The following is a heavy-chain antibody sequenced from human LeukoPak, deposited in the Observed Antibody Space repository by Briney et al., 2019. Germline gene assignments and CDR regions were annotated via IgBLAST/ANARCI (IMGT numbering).Heavy chain of an antibody. J-gene: IGHJ5*02. CDR1: GGSISSSSYY. CDR2: IYYSGST. D-gene: IGHD3-10*01. CDR3: ARPHGSSGSQYP. Sequence: TPSETLSLTCTVSGGSISSSSYYWGWIRQPPGRGLEWIGSIYYSGSTYYNPSLKSRVTISVDTSKNQFSLKLSSVTAADTAVYYCARPHGSSGSQYPWGQGTLVTVSS. V-gene: IGHV4-39*01.